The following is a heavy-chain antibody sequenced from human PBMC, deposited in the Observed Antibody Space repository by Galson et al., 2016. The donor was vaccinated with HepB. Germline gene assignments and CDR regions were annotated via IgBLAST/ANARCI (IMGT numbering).Heavy chain of an antibody. CDR1: GYTFTHYG. V-gene: IGHV1-18*01. Sequence: SVKVSCKASGYTFTHYGIAWVRQAPGQGFEWMGWISGNNGNTNYAQKIQDRVTMTIDTSTSTAHMELRRLKSDGTAVYYCVRDYWFDPWGQGTLVIVSS. CDR3: VRDYWFDP. CDR2: ISGNNGNT. J-gene: IGHJ5*02.